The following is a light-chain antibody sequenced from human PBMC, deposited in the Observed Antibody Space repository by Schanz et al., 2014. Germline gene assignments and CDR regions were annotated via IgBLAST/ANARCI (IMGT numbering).Light chain of an antibody. V-gene: IGKV1-5*01. J-gene: IGKJ4*01. CDR1: QSISIR. Sequence: DIQMTQSPSTMSASVGDRVTITCRASQSISIRLAWYQQNPGKAPKLLMYDASTLESGVPSRFSGSGSGTEFTLTISSLHPDDLATYYCQQYSSLFVTFGGGTRVE. CDR3: QQYSSLFVT. CDR2: DAS.